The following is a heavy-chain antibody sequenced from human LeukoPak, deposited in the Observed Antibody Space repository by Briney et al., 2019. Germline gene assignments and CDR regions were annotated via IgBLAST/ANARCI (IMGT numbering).Heavy chain of an antibody. V-gene: IGHV4-39*07. D-gene: IGHD2-15*01. Sequence: SETLSLTCTVSGGSISSSSYYWGWIRQPPGKGLEWIGSIYYSGSTYYNPSLKSRVTISVDTSRNQFSLKLSSVTAADTAVYYCAREWIVVVAAGTGWNWFDPWGQGTLVTVSS. CDR1: GGSISSSSYY. CDR2: IYYSGST. CDR3: AREWIVVVAAGTGWNWFDP. J-gene: IGHJ5*02.